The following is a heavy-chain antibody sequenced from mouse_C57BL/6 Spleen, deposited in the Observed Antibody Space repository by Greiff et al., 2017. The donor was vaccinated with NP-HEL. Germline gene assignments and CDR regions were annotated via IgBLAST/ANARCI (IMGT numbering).Heavy chain of an antibody. D-gene: IGHD1-1*01. CDR2: IDPENGDT. Sequence: EVKLMESGAELVRPGASVKLSCTASGFNIKDDYMHWVKQRPEQGLEWIGWIDPENGDTEYASKFQGKATITADTSSNTAYLQLSSLTSEDTAVYYCTTRGNYVFDYWGQGTTLTVSS. V-gene: IGHV14-4*01. J-gene: IGHJ2*01. CDR3: TTRGNYVFDY. CDR1: GFNIKDDY.